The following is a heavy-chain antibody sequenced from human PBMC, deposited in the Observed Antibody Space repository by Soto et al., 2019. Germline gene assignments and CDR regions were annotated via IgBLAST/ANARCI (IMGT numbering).Heavy chain of an antibody. CDR3: AREVRGGFTGIFDQ. CDR2: IYTDGTT. V-gene: IGHV4-4*07. D-gene: IGHD2-15*01. CDR1: GDSISDYFY. J-gene: IGHJ4*02. Sequence: QVQLQGSGPGQVKPSETLSLTYTVSGDSISDYFYWSWIRQPAGKGLEWIGRIYTDGTTKYNPSLKSPVTLSLDKSKNQFSLRLSSVTAADTAVYYFAREVRGGFTGIFDQWGRGSRVTVSS.